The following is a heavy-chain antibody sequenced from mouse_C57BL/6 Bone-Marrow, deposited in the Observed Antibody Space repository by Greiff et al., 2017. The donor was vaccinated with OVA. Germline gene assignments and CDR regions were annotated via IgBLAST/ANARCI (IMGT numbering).Heavy chain of an antibody. V-gene: IGHV1-19*01. Sequence: VQLKESGPVLVKPGASVKMSCKASGYTFTDYYMNWVKQSHGKSLEWIGDINPYNGGTSYNQKFKGKATLTVDKSSSTAYMELNSLTSDVSSVDYWARWYANYGGTFDYWGQGTTLTVSS. J-gene: IGHJ2*01. CDR2: INPYNGGT. CDR1: GYTFTDYY. CDR3: ARWYANYGGTFDY. D-gene: IGHD2-10*02.